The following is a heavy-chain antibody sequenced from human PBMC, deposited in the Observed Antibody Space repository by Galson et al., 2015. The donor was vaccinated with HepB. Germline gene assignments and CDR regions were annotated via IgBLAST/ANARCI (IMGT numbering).Heavy chain of an antibody. CDR1: GFTFSSYS. V-gene: IGHV3-21*01. J-gene: IGHJ3*02. CDR3: ASWDSSSDAFDI. CDR2: ISSSSSYI. D-gene: IGHD6-13*01. Sequence: SLRLSCAASGFTFSSYSMNWVRQAPGKGLEWVSSISSSSSYIYYADSVKGRFTISRDNAKNSLYLQMNSLRAEDTAVYYCASWDSSSDAFDIWGQGTMVTVSS.